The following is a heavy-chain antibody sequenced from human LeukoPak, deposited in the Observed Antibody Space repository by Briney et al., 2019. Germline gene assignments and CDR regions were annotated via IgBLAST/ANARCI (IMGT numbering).Heavy chain of an antibody. CDR1: GYTFTSYG. J-gene: IGHJ4*02. V-gene: IGHV1-18*01. Sequence: ASVKVSCKASGYTFTSYGIRWVRQAPGQGLEWMGWISAYNGNTNYAQKLQGRVTMTTDTSTSTAYMELRSLRSDDTAVYYCARDPDCSSTSCYNDYWGQGTLVTVSS. D-gene: IGHD2-2*02. CDR3: ARDPDCSSTSCYNDY. CDR2: ISAYNGNT.